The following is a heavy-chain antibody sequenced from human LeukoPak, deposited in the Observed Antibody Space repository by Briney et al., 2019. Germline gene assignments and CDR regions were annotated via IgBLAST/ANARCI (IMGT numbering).Heavy chain of an antibody. Sequence: GGSLRLSCAASGFTFSSYEMNWVRQAPGKGLEWVANINQDGSEKYSVDSVKGRFTISRDNAKNSLYLQMNSLRAEDTAVYYCARDKVMGATHFDYWGQGTLVTVSS. J-gene: IGHJ4*01. CDR3: ARDKVMGATHFDY. V-gene: IGHV3-7*01. CDR1: GFTFSSYE. D-gene: IGHD1-26*01. CDR2: INQDGSEK.